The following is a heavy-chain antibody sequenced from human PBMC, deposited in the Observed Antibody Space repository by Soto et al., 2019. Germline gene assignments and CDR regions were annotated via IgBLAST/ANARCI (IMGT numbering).Heavy chain of an antibody. CDR2: INHSGSGT. J-gene: IGHJ4*02. D-gene: IGHD3-10*01. CDR3: AKKGLYDYYGSGSYYTSYFDY. V-gene: IGHV3-7*03. CDR1: GFTFSSYW. Sequence: PGGSLRLSCAASGFTFSSYWMSWVRQAPGKGLEWVANINHSGSGTYYVDSVKGRFTISRDNSKNTLYLQMNSLRAEDTAVYYCAKKGLYDYYGSGSYYTSYFDYWGQGTLVTVSS.